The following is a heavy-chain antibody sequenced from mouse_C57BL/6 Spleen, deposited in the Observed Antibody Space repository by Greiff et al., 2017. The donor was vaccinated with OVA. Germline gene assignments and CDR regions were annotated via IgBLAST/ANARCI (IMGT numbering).Heavy chain of an antibody. CDR2: IDPSDSYT. CDR3: ARTGGSYYGNCGFDD. CDR1: GYTFTSYW. J-gene: IGHJ2*01. Sequence: VQLQQPGAELVMPGASVKLSCKASGYTFTSYWMPWVKQRPGQGLEWIGEIDPSDSYTNYNQKFKSKSTLTVDQSSSTAYMQLSSLTSEDSAVYYGARTGGSYYGNCGFDDWGQGTTLTVSS. D-gene: IGHD2-10*01. V-gene: IGHV1-69*01.